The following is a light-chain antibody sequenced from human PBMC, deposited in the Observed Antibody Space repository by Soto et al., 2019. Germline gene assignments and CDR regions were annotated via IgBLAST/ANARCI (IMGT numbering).Light chain of an antibody. V-gene: IGKV3-20*01. Sequence: EIVLTQSPGTLSLSPGERATLSCRASQSVSSAYLAWYQQIPGQAPRPLIYGASSRATGIPDRFSGSGSGTAFTLTITGLEPEDVAVYYCQQAGSSFYTFGQGTKLEIK. CDR1: QSVSSAY. CDR3: QQAGSSFYT. CDR2: GAS. J-gene: IGKJ2*01.